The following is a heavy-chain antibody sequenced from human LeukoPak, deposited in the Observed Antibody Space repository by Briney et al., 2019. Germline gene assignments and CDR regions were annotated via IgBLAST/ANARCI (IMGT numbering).Heavy chain of an antibody. D-gene: IGHD1-26*01. Sequence: GRSLRLSCAASGFTFSSYAIHWVRQAPGKGLEWVAVISYDGINKYYADSVKGRFTISRDNSKNTLYLQMNSLRAEDTAVYYCARDAVSGSYSTHWFDPWGQGTLVTVSS. CDR1: GFTFSSYA. CDR2: ISYDGINK. J-gene: IGHJ5*02. CDR3: ARDAVSGSYSTHWFDP. V-gene: IGHV3-30-3*01.